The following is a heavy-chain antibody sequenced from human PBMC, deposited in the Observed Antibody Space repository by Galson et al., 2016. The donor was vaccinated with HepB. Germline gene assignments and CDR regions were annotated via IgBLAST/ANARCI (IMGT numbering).Heavy chain of an antibody. CDR1: GYSISSSGYY. V-gene: IGHV4-38-2*02. J-gene: IGHJ4*02. Sequence: LSLTCTVSGYSISSSGYYWGWIRQSPGKGLEWIGCIYHSGTTYYNPSLRSRVTISVDTSRNQFSLELSSVTAADTALYYCARMPLDPHTSGRLDYWGQGTLVTVSS. CDR2: IYHSGTT. CDR3: ARMPLDPHTSGRLDY. D-gene: IGHD6-19*01.